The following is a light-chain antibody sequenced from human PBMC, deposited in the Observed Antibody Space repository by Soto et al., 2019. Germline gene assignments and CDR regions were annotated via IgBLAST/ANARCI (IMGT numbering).Light chain of an antibody. Sequence: EIVSTQSPATLSLSPGERAALSCRASQAISSYLAWYQQKPGQAPRLLIYNGSQRATGIPARFSGSGSGTDFTLTISSLEPEDSAVYYCQQRANWPHTFGQGTKLEIK. J-gene: IGKJ2*01. CDR2: NGS. CDR3: QQRANWPHT. V-gene: IGKV3D-11*01. CDR1: QAISSY.